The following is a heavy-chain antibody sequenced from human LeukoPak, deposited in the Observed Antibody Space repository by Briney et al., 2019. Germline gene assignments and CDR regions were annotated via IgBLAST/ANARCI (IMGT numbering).Heavy chain of an antibody. J-gene: IGHJ6*04. CDR1: GGSFSGYY. CDR2: INHSGST. D-gene: IGHD2-2*02. Sequence: SETLSLTCAVYGGSFSGYYWSWIRQPPGKGLEWIGEINHSGSTNYKPSLKSRVTISVDTSKNQFSLKLSSVTAADTAVYYCARVPKGYCSSTSCYNRYYYGMDVWGKGTTVTVSS. V-gene: IGHV4-34*01. CDR3: ARVPKGYCSSTSCYNRYYYGMDV.